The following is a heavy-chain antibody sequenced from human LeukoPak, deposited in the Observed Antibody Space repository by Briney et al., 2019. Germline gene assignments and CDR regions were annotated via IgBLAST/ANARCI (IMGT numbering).Heavy chain of an antibody. CDR3: ARGRWELPPYYYMDV. J-gene: IGHJ6*03. V-gene: IGHV4-39*07. CDR2: IYYSGST. CDR1: GGSISSSSYY. D-gene: IGHD1-26*01. Sequence: PSETLSLTCTVPGGSISSSSYYWGWIRQPPGKGLEWIGSIYYSGSTYYNPSLKSRVTISVDTSKNQFSLKLSSVTAADTAVYYCARGRWELPPYYYMDVWGKGTTVIVSS.